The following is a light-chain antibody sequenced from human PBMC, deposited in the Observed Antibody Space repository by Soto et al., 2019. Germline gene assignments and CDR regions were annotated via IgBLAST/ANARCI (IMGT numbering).Light chain of an antibody. Sequence: QSALTQPASVSGSPGQSITISCSGTSSDVGSYSLVSWYQQRPGKVPQLIIYEVSKRPSGVSNRFSGSKSANTASLTISGLQGDDEADYYCSTYTGFYTLVFGGGTKVTVL. CDR3: STYTGFYTLV. V-gene: IGLV2-23*02. J-gene: IGLJ2*01. CDR1: SSDVGSYSL. CDR2: EVS.